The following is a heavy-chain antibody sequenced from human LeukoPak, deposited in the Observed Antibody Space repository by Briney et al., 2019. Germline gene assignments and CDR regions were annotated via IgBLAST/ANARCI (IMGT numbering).Heavy chain of an antibody. J-gene: IGHJ6*02. CDR1: GYTFTSYD. CDR3: ARVVWWLRKSYYYGMDV. D-gene: IGHD5-12*01. CDR2: MNPNSGNT. V-gene: IGHV1-8*01. Sequence: PLASVKVSCKASGYTFTSYDINWVRQATGHGLEWMGWMNPNSGNTGYAQKFQGGVTMTRNTSISTAYMELSSLRSEDTAVYYCARVVWWLRKSYYYGMDVWGQGTTVTVSS.